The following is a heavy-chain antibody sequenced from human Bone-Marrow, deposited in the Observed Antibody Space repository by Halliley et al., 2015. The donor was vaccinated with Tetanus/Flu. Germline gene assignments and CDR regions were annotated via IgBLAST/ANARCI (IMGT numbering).Heavy chain of an antibody. V-gene: IGHV4-59*01. D-gene: IGHD6-13*01. CDR1: GGSISSFY. Sequence: TLSLTCTVSGGSISSFYWSWIRQPPGKGLEYIGYIYYSGTTNYNPSLRSRVAISVDTSKNQFSLKLSSVTAADTAVYYCARGFDSNAWYGLTLDSWGQGTLVPVSS. CDR2: IYYSGTT. CDR3: ARGFDSNAWYGLTLDS. J-gene: IGHJ4*02.